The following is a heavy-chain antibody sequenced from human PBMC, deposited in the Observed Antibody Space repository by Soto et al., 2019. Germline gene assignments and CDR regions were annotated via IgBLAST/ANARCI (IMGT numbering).Heavy chain of an antibody. CDR1: GFTFTSYE. CDR2: ISSSGSSI. D-gene: IGHD2-2*01. V-gene: IGHV3-48*03. CDR3: ARESCSSFSCSTRYGVGV. J-gene: IGHJ6*02. Sequence: GGSLRLSCVVSGFTFTSYEMNWVRQAPGKGLEWVSYISSSGSSIHYADSVKGRFTISRDNAKNSLHLQMNSLRAEDTAVYYCARESCSSFSCSTRYGVGVWGQGTAVTVSS.